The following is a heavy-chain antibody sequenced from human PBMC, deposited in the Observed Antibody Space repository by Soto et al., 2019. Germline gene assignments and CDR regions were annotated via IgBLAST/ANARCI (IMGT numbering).Heavy chain of an antibody. CDR1: GYTFASYG. D-gene: IGHD5-12*01. Sequence: ASVKVSCKASGYTFASYGISWVRQAPGQGLEWMGWISAYNGNTNYAQKLQGRVTMTTDTSTSTAYMELRSLRSEDTAVYYCGTRRDGYKHGLDYWGQGTLVTVSS. CDR3: GTRRDGYKHGLDY. CDR2: ISAYNGNT. V-gene: IGHV1-18*01. J-gene: IGHJ4*02.